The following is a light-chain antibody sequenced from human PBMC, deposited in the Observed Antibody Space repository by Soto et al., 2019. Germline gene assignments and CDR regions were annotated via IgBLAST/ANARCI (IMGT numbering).Light chain of an antibody. V-gene: IGLV1-44*01. CDR3: AALDDSLNGPV. CDR2: TNN. Sequence: QSVLAQPPSASGTPGQRVTISCSGSSSNLGSNNVTWYQQLPGTAPKLLIHTNNQRPSGVPDRISGSKSGTSASLAISGLQSEDEADYYCAALDDSLNGPVFGGGTQLTVL. CDR1: SSNLGSNN. J-gene: IGLJ2*01.